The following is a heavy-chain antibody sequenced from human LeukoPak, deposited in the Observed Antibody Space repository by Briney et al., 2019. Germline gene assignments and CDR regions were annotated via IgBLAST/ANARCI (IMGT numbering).Heavy chain of an antibody. CDR1: GFTFDDYG. J-gene: IGHJ4*02. CDR3: VRGSRLLWFGESGDY. CDR2: INWNGGST. Sequence: GGSLRLSCAASGFTFDDYGMSWVRQAPGKGLEWVSGINWNGGSTGYADSVKGRFTISRDNAKNSLYLQMNSLRVEDTALYYCVRGSRLLWFGESGDYWGQGTLVTVSS. V-gene: IGHV3-20*04. D-gene: IGHD3-10*01.